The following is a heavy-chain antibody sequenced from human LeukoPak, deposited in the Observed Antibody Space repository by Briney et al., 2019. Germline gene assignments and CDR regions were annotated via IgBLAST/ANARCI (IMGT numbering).Heavy chain of an antibody. J-gene: IGHJ6*03. Sequence: ASVTVSCKASGYNVPSYGINWVRQAPGQGLEWMGWISVYTGNVESPHIDYAQKFQGRISMTTDTSTSTAYMELRSLRSEDTAMYYCARGIVPAGMQPPYYYSYMDVWGKGTTVTISS. CDR3: ARGIVPAGMQPPYYYSYMDV. D-gene: IGHD2-2*01. V-gene: IGHV1-18*01. CDR1: GYNVPSYG. CDR2: ISVYTGNVESPHI.